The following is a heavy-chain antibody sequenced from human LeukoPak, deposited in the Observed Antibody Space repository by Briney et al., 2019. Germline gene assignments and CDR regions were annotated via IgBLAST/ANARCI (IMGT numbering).Heavy chain of an antibody. CDR1: GYSISSGYY. CDR3: ARLYYYDSSGYSSAFDI. CDR2: IYHSGST. D-gene: IGHD3-22*01. V-gene: IGHV4-38-2*01. Sequence: SETLSLTCAVSGYSISSGYYWGWIRQPPGKGLEWIGSIYHSGSTYYNPSLKSRVPISVDTSKNQFSLKLSSVTAADTAVYYCARLYYYDSSGYSSAFDIWGQGTMVTVSS. J-gene: IGHJ3*02.